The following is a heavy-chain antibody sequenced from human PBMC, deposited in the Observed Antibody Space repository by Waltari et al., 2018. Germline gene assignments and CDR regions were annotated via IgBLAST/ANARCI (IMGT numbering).Heavy chain of an antibody. CDR3: ARESLKWELPRSAFDI. J-gene: IGHJ3*02. Sequence: QVQLVQSGAEVKKPGSSVKVSCKASGGTFSSYAISWVRQAPGQGLEWMGGIIPIFGTANYAQKFQGRVTITADESTSTAYMELSSLRSEDTAVYYCARESLKWELPRSAFDIWGQGSMVTVSS. D-gene: IGHD1-26*01. V-gene: IGHV1-69*12. CDR1: GGTFSSYA. CDR2: IIPIFGTA.